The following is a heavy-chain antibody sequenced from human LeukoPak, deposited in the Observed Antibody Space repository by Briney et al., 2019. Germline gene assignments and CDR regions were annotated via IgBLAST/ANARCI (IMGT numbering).Heavy chain of an antibody. Sequence: GGSLRPSCAASGFAVSSNYMSWVRQAPGEGLEWVAIISSGGNTYYADSVKGRFTISRDNSKNTLYLQMNSLRAEDTAVYYCARRYFDYWGQGTLVTVSS. V-gene: IGHV3-53*01. CDR3: ARRYFDY. J-gene: IGHJ4*02. CDR1: GFAVSSNY. CDR2: ISSGGNT.